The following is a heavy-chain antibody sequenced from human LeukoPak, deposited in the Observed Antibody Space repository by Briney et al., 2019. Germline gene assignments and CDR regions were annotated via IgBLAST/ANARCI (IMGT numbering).Heavy chain of an antibody. V-gene: IGHV3-48*01. Sequence: PGGSLRLSCAASGFTFSSYSMNWVRQAPGKGLEWVSYISSSSSTIYHADSVKGRFTISRDNAKNSLYLQMNSLRAEDTAVYYCARDRVVRSGGVPYYFDYWGQGTLVTVSS. D-gene: IGHD4-23*01. CDR3: ARDRVVRSGGVPYYFDY. J-gene: IGHJ4*02. CDR2: ISSSSSTI. CDR1: GFTFSSYS.